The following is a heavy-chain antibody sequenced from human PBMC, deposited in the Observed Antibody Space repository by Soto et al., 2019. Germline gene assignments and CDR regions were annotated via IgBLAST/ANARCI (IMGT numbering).Heavy chain of an antibody. CDR2: ISYDGSNK. J-gene: IGHJ6*01. CDR3: ARDRTPLGAGHYTYGMDV. V-gene: IGHV3-30-3*01. Sequence: SGFTFTSYDMHWVRQAPGKGLEWVAVISYDGSNKYSADSVKGRFTISRDNSKNTVYLQMNSLRAEDTAVYYCARDRTPLGAGHYTYGMDVWGQGNTVTVSS. CDR1: GFTFTSYD. D-gene: IGHD3-10*01.